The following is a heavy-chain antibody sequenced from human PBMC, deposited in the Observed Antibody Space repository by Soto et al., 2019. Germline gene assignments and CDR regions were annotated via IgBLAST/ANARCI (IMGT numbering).Heavy chain of an antibody. J-gene: IGHJ6*01. CDR2: ISYDGSNK. D-gene: IGHD6-19*01. V-gene: IGHV3-30*18. Sequence: GGSLRLSCAASGFTFSSYGMHWVRQAPGKGLEWVAVISYDGSNKYYADSVKGRFTISRDNSKNTLYLQMNSLRAEDTAVYYCAKDRVVRSSGWYALAYYYYGMDVWG. CDR3: AKDRVVRSSGWYALAYYYYGMDV. CDR1: GFTFSSYG.